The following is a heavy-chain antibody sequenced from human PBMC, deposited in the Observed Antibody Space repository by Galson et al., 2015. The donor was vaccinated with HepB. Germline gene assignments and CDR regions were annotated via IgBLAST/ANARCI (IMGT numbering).Heavy chain of an antibody. D-gene: IGHD2-2*01. Sequence: SLRLSCAASGFTFSSYWMSWVRQAPGKGLEWVANIKQDGSEKYYVDSVKGRFTISRDNAKNSLYLQMNSLRAEDTAVYYCARGHHCSSTSCLFDPWGQGTLVTVSS. CDR1: GFTFSSYW. V-gene: IGHV3-7*03. CDR3: ARGHHCSSTSCLFDP. CDR2: IKQDGSEK. J-gene: IGHJ5*02.